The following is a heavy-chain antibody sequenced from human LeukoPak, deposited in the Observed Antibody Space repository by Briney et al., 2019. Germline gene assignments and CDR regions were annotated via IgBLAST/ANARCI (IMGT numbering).Heavy chain of an antibody. CDR2: IYYSGST. Sequence: SETLSLTCTVSGGSISVSTYYWGWIRQPPGKGLEWIGSIYYSGSTYYNPSLKSRVTISVDTSKNQFSLKLSSVTAADTAVYYCARENEPYNWFDPWGQGTLVTVSS. CDR1: GGSISVSTYY. J-gene: IGHJ5*02. CDR3: ARENEPYNWFDP. V-gene: IGHV4-39*07.